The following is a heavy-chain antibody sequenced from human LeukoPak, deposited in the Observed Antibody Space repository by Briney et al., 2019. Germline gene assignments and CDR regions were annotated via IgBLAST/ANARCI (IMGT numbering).Heavy chain of an antibody. V-gene: IGHV4-4*02. J-gene: IGHJ4*02. CDR2: ISLSGLT. D-gene: IGHD1-26*01. CDR3: SRGSGAFSPFGY. CDR1: GGSISSTNW. Sequence: SETLSLTCGVSGGSISSTNWWSWVRQPPGQGLEWIGEISLSGLTNYNPSLKSRVTMSLDKSKNHLSLNLTSVTAADTAVYYRSRGSGAFSPFGYWGQGTLVTVSS.